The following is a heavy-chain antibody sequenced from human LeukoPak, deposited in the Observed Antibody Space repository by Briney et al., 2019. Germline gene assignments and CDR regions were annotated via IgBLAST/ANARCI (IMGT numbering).Heavy chain of an antibody. D-gene: IGHD6-13*01. V-gene: IGHV3-48*03. J-gene: IGHJ6*01. CDR2: ISSCGSTT. Sequence: GWSLRLSCAASGFTFSSYEMKCVRQAPGKGLEGVSYISSCGSTTYYADSGKGRFTISRDNAKNSLYLQMNSLRAEDTAVYYCARVQQPSGIQGYYHGMDVWGQGTTVTVSS. CDR3: ARVQQPSGIQGYYHGMDV. CDR1: GFTFSSYE.